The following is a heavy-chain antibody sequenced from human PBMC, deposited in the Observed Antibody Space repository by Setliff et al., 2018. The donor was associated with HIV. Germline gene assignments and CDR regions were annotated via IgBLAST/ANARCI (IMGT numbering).Heavy chain of an antibody. CDR2: MSHSGST. V-gene: IGHV4-38-2*02. CDR1: GYSINSGYY. Sequence: SETLSLTCTISGYSINSGYYWGWIRQPPGKGLEWIGSMSHSGSTYYNPSLKSRLAISVDTSKNQFSLKLSSVTAADTAVYYCARGYSNVWPPIYNWFDPWGQGTLVTVSS. D-gene: IGHD6-19*01. CDR3: ARGYSNVWPPIYNWFDP. J-gene: IGHJ5*02.